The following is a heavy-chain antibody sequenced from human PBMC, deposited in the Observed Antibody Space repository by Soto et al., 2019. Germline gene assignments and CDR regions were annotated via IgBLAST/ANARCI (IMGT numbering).Heavy chain of an antibody. CDR1: GFTFSSYA. CDR3: AKTRLTTGPVDLTWYYYYMDV. CDR2: ISGSGGST. Sequence: PGGSLRLSCAASGFTFSSYAMSWVRQAPGKGLERVSAISGSGGSTYYADSVKGRFTISRDNSKNTLYLQMNSLRAEDTAVYYCAKTRLTTGPVDLTWYYYYMDVWGKGTTVTVSS. J-gene: IGHJ6*03. V-gene: IGHV3-23*01. D-gene: IGHD1-1*01.